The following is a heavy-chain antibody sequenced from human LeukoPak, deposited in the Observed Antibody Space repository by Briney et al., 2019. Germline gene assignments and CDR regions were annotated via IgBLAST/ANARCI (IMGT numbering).Heavy chain of an antibody. CDR3: ARDPLRSSWSAYKSAMDV. Sequence: ASVKLSRKASGYSFTSYAIHWVRQAPGQGLEWVGWISAYNGNIEYSPKVEGRVTLTTDASTSTAYMELVSLTSDDTAVYYCARDPLRSSWSAYKSAMDVWGEGTTVTVS. CDR1: GYSFTSYA. CDR2: ISAYNGNI. D-gene: IGHD6-13*01. J-gene: IGHJ6*03. V-gene: IGHV1-18*04.